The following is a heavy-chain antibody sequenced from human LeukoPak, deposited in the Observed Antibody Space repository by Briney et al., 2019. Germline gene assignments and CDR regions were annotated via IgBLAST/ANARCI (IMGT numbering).Heavy chain of an antibody. Sequence: ASVKVSCKASGYTFTSYGISWVRQAPGQGLECMGWISAYNGNTNYAQKLQGRVTMTTDTSTSTAYMELRSLRSDDTAVYYCARARGIVVVVAATGSYYYMDVWGKGTTVTVSS. J-gene: IGHJ6*03. CDR3: ARARGIVVVVAATGSYYYMDV. V-gene: IGHV1-18*01. CDR1: GYTFTSYG. CDR2: ISAYNGNT. D-gene: IGHD2-15*01.